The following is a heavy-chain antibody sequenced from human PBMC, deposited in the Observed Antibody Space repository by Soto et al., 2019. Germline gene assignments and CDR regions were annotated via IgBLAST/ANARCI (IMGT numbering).Heavy chain of an antibody. D-gene: IGHD3-10*01. Sequence: ASVKVCCKASGYTFTSYGISWVRQAPGQGLEWMGWISAYNGNTNYAQKLQGRVTMTTDTSTSTAYMELRSLRSDDTAMYYCASSHYGRDAFDIWGQGTMVTVSS. CDR1: GYTFTSYG. CDR3: ASSHYGRDAFDI. J-gene: IGHJ3*02. CDR2: ISAYNGNT. V-gene: IGHV1-18*01.